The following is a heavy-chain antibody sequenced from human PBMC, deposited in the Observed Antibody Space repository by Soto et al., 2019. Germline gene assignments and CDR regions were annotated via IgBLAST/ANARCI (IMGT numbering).Heavy chain of an antibody. CDR3: ARDPNDYGDLEGYYYYGMDV. CDR1: GFTFSSYG. V-gene: IGHV3-33*01. J-gene: IGHJ6*02. Sequence: QVQLVESGGGVVQPGRSLRLSCAASGFTFSSYGMHWVRQAPGKGLEWVAVIWYDGSNKYYADSVKGRFTISRDNSKSRLYLQMNSRRAEDTAVYYCARDPNDYGDLEGYYYYGMDVWGQGTTVTVSS. CDR2: IWYDGSNK. D-gene: IGHD4-17*01.